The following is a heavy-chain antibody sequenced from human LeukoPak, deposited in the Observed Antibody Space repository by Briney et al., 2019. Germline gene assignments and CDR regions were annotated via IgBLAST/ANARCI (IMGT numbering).Heavy chain of an antibody. CDR1: GGSISSYY. J-gene: IGHJ4*02. Sequence: SETLSLTCTVSGGSISSYYWSWVRQAPGKGLEWIGYIYYSGSTNYNPSLKSRVTISVDTSKNQFSLKLSSVTAADTAVYYCPRSDYGDYVPLDYWGQGTLVTVSS. CDR2: IYYSGST. CDR3: PRSDYGDYVPLDY. V-gene: IGHV4-59*01. D-gene: IGHD4-17*01.